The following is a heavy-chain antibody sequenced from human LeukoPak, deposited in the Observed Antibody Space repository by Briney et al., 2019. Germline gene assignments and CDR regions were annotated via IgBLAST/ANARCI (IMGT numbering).Heavy chain of an antibody. CDR1: GGSVSSSIYY. CDR3: ASRNDILTGYVFDF. D-gene: IGHD3-9*01. CDR2: IYYSGST. J-gene: IGHJ4*02. V-gene: IGHV4-39*01. Sequence: SETLSLTCTVSGGSVSSSIYYWGWLRQPPGKGLEWIGSIYYSGSTSYNPSLKSRVIISVATSNTQFSLKLPSVTAADTAVYYCASRNDILTGYVFDFWGQGTLVTVSS.